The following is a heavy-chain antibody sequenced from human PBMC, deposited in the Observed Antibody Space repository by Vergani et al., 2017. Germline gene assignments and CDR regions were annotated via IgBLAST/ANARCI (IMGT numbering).Heavy chain of an antibody. Sequence: QVQLVQSGGEVKKPGASVKVSCKASGYTFSSYGITWARLAPGQGLEWMGWISVYSGDTSYAQKLQDRITMTTDTSTSTAYMDLRSLRSDDTAVYYCARGERTGAARYWGQGTLVTVSS. J-gene: IGHJ4*02. V-gene: IGHV1-18*01. D-gene: IGHD3-16*01. CDR2: ISVYSGDT. CDR3: ARGERTGAARY. CDR1: GYTFSSYG.